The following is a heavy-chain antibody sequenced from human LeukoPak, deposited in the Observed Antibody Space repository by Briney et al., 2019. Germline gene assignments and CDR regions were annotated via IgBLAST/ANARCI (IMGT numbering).Heavy chain of an antibody. J-gene: IGHJ4*02. CDR3: TTEEGWPSGGWYFDY. D-gene: IGHD6-19*01. Sequence: ASVKVSCKASGYTFTSYDINWVRQATGQGLEWMGWMNPNSGNTGYAQKFQGRVTMTRNTSISTAYMELSSLRSEDTAVYYCTTEEGWPSGGWYFDYWGQGTLVTVSS. CDR1: GYTFTSYD. V-gene: IGHV1-8*01. CDR2: MNPNSGNT.